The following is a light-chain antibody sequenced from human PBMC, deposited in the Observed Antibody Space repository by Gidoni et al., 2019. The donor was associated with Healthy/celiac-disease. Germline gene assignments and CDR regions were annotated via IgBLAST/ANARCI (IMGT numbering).Light chain of an antibody. Sequence: EIVLTQSPATLSLSPGERATLSCRASQSVSSYLAWYQQKPGQAPRLLIYDASNRATGIPARFSGSGSGTDFTLTSSSREPEDFAVYYCQQRSNWPPSWTFXXXTKVEIK. CDR3: QQRSNWPPSWT. V-gene: IGKV3-11*01. J-gene: IGKJ1*01. CDR2: DAS. CDR1: QSVSSY.